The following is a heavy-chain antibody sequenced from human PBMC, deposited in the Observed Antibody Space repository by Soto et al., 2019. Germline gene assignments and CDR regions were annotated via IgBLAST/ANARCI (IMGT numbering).Heavy chain of an antibody. CDR3: ARDGAGGYSYGYWNWFDP. J-gene: IGHJ5*02. CDR1: GYTFTGYY. CDR2: INPNSGGT. V-gene: IGHV1-2*02. Sequence: GASVKVSCKASGYTFTGYYMHWVRQAPGQGLEWMGWINPNSGGTNYAQKFQGRVTMTRDTSISTAYMELSRLRSDDTAVYYCARDGAGGYSYGYWNWFDPWGQGTLVTV. D-gene: IGHD5-18*01.